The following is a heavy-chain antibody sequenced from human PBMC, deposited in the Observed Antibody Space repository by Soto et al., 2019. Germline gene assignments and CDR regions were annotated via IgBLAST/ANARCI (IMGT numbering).Heavy chain of an antibody. Sequence: GGSLRLSCAASGFTFSNAWMNWVRQAPGKGLEWVGRIKSKTDGGTTDYAAPVKGRFTISRDDSKNTLYLQMNSLKTEDTAVYYCTTNRLLWSGYYTGPDYYYGMDVWGQGTTVTVSS. D-gene: IGHD3-3*01. CDR3: TTNRLLWSGYYTGPDYYYGMDV. V-gene: IGHV3-15*07. CDR1: GFTFSNAW. CDR2: IKSKTDGGTT. J-gene: IGHJ6*02.